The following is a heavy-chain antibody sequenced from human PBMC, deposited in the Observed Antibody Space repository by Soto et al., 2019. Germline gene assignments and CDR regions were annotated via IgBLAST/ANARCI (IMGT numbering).Heavy chain of an antibody. V-gene: IGHV3-30-3*01. D-gene: IGHD1-20*01. Sequence: PGGSLILSCAASGFTFSSYAMHWVRQAPGKGLEWVAVISYDGSNKYYADSVKGRFTISRDNAKNSLYLQMNSLRAEDTAVYYCARTKNNWNYAFDIWGQGTMVTVSS. CDR1: GFTFSSYA. CDR2: ISYDGSNK. J-gene: IGHJ3*02. CDR3: ARTKNNWNYAFDI.